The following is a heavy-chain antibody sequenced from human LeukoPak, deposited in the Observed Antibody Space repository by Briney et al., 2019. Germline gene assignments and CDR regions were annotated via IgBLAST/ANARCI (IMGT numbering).Heavy chain of an antibody. Sequence: GGSLRLSCVASGFTVDNYAMSWVRQVPGKGLEWVSGISASGGSTYFADSVKGRFTISRDKSKNTLYLQMNSLRAEDTAVYYCATDRERDPSVYYLVGGQGTLITVSS. CDR2: ISASGGST. V-gene: IGHV3-23*01. J-gene: IGHJ4*02. CDR1: GFTVDNYA. D-gene: IGHD3-22*01. CDR3: ATDRERDPSVYYLV.